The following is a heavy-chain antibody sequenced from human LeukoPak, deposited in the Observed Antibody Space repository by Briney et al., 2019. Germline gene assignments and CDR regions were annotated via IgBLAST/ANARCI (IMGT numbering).Heavy chain of an antibody. Sequence: GGSLRLSCAASGFTVSSNYMSWVRQAPGKGLEWVSAISGSGGSTYYADSVKGRFTISRDNSKNTLYLQMNSLRAEDTAVYYCAKSRAVLLRESYWGQGTLVTVSS. CDR3: AKSRAVLLRESY. CDR1: GFTVSSNY. V-gene: IGHV3-23*01. J-gene: IGHJ4*02. CDR2: ISGSGGST. D-gene: IGHD2-15*01.